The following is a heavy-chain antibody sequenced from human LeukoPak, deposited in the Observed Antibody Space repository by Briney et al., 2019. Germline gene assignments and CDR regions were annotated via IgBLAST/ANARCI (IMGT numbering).Heavy chain of an antibody. CDR1: GYTFTPNY. J-gene: IGHJ4*02. CDR2: IHPSGGST. D-gene: IGHD4-17*01. CDR3: ARGVFADYGVFRFDY. Sequence: ASVKVCCKPAGYTFTPNYMHWVRQAPGQGLEWMGIIHPSGGSTSYAQKVQGRVTMTRDTSTSTVYMELSRLRSEDTAVYYCARGVFADYGVFRFDYWGQGTLVTVSS. V-gene: IGHV1-46*01.